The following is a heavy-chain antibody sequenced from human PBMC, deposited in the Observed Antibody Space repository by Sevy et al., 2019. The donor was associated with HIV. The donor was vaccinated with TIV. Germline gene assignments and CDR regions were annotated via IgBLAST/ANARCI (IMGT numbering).Heavy chain of an antibody. CDR2: IYHTGSD. D-gene: IGHD2-15*01. J-gene: IGHJ4*02. CDR3: AVAVSVIPSATPPKFDS. Sequence: SETLSLTCTVSGGSISRTDSLWAWIRQPPGKGLEWIGYIYHTGSDYYNPSLKSQVTISVDKSKNQFSLRLNSVTAAETAVYYCAVAVSVIPSATPPKFDSWGQGALVTVSS. CDR1: GGSISRTDSL. V-gene: IGHV4-30-4*08.